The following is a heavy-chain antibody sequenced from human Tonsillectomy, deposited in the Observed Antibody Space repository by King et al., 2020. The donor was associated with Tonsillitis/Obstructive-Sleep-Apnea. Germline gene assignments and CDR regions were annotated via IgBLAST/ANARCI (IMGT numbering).Heavy chain of an antibody. V-gene: IGHV1-69*01. CDR2: IIPIFGTA. J-gene: IGHJ4*02. CDR3: ARDRPGYSYGPFNAFDY. D-gene: IGHD5-18*01. CDR1: GGTFSSYA. Sequence: QLVQSGAEVKKPGSSVKVSCKASGGTFSSYAISWVRQAPGQGLEWMGGIIPIFGTANYAQKFQGRVTITADESTSTAYMELSSLRSEDTAVYYCARDRPGYSYGPFNAFDYWGQGTLLTVSS.